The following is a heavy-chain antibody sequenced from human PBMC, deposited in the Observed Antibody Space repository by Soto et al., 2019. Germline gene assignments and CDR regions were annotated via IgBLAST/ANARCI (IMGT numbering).Heavy chain of an antibody. CDR2: ISPYNGDT. Sequence: QVQLVQSGAEVKKPGASVKVSCTTSGYTFTLFGITWVRQAPGQGLEWMGWISPYNGDTEYAEKLEGRVTLTTDTSTDTAYMELTSLTSDDTAEYYCARGGQYRYFDYWGQGTLVTVSS. D-gene: IGHD2-2*02. V-gene: IGHV1-18*01. J-gene: IGHJ4*02. CDR3: ARGGQYRYFDY. CDR1: GYTFTLFG.